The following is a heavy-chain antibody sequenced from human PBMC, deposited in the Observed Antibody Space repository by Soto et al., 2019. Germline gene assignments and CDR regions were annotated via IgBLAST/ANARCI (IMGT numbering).Heavy chain of an antibody. CDR1: GFAFMNFG. CDR3: AKAVPPFVVVTASDY. CDR2: ISYDGTNK. Sequence: GGSLRLSCAASGFAFMNFGIHCVGHSPGKGLEWVAVISYDGTNKYYADSVKGRFTISRDNSKNTLYLQINSLRAEDTAVYYCAKAVPPFVVVTASDYWGQGTLVTVSS. V-gene: IGHV3-30*18. J-gene: IGHJ4*02. D-gene: IGHD2-21*02.